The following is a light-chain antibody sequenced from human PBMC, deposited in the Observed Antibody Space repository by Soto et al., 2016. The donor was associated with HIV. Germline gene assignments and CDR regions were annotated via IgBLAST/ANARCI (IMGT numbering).Light chain of an antibody. CDR3: QQYNNVPWT. CDR1: QSISSW. J-gene: IGKJ1*01. CDR2: KAS. Sequence: DIQMTQSPSTLSASVGDRVTITCRASQSISSWLAWYQQKPGKAPKLLIYKASSLESGVPSRFSGSGSGTEFTLTLSSVQPDDVGTYYCQQYNNVPWTFGQGTKLEMK. V-gene: IGKV1-5*03.